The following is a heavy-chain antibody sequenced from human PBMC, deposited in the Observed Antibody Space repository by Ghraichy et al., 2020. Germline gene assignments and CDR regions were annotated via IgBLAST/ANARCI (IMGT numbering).Heavy chain of an antibody. J-gene: IGHJ4*02. V-gene: IGHV4-31*03. CDR2: IYYSGST. D-gene: IGHD3-16*02. Sequence: SETLSLTCTVSGGSISSGGYYWSWIRQHPGKGLEWIGYIYYSGSTYYNPSLKSRVTISVDTSKNQFSLKLSSVTAADTAVYYCARRINHMWGSYRNLFDYWGQGTLVTVSS. CDR3: ARRINHMWGSYRNLFDY. CDR1: GGSISSGGYY.